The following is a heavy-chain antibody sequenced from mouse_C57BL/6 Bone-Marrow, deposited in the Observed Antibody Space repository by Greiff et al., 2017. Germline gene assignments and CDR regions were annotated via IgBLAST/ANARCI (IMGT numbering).Heavy chain of an antibody. Sequence: VQLQQSGPELVKPGASVKISCKASGYTFTDYYMNWVKQSHGKSLEWIGDINPNNGGTSYNQKLKGKATLTVDKSSSTAYMELRSLTSEDSAVYYCARRWGHYYGSSSFAYWGQGTLVTVSA. CDR1: GYTFTDYY. J-gene: IGHJ3*01. CDR3: ARRWGHYYGSSSFAY. CDR2: INPNNGGT. D-gene: IGHD1-1*01. V-gene: IGHV1-26*01.